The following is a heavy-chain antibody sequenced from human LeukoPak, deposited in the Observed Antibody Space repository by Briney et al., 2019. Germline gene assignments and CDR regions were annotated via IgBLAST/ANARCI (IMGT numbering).Heavy chain of an antibody. D-gene: IGHD2-2*01. V-gene: IGHV1-24*01. J-gene: IGHJ4*02. CDR1: GYTLTELS. CDR2: FDPEDGET. CDR3: ATLPSDCSSTSCYARFDY. Sequence: GASVKVSCKVSGYTLTELSTHWVRQAPGKGLEWMGGFDPEDGETIYAQKFQGRVTMTEDTSTDTAYMELSSLRSEDTAVYYCATLPSDCSSTSCYARFDYWGQGTLVTVSS.